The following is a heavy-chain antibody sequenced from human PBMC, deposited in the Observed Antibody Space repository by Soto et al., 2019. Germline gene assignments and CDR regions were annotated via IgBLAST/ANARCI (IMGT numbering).Heavy chain of an antibody. CDR2: IYYSGST. CDR1: GGSISSYY. Sequence: QVQLQESGPVLVKPSETLSLTCTVSGGSISSYYWSWIRQPPGKGLEWIGYIYYSGSTNYNPSLKSRVTISVDTSKNQFSLKLSSVTAADTAVYYCARLDGDYGYVDYWGQGTLVTVSS. J-gene: IGHJ4*02. D-gene: IGHD4-17*01. V-gene: IGHV4-59*08. CDR3: ARLDGDYGYVDY.